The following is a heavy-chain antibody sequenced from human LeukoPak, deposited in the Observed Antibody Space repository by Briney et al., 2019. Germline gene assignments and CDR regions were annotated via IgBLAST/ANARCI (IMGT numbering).Heavy chain of an antibody. CDR3: ATYQQLATNLFDY. CDR2: MNPNSGNT. D-gene: IGHD6-13*01. V-gene: IGHV1-8*01. CDR1: GYTFTRYD. J-gene: IGHJ4*02. Sequence: ASVKVSCKASGYTFTRYDINWVRQATGQGLEWMGWMNPNSGNTGYAQKFQGRVTMTRNTSISTAYMELSSLRSEDTAVYYCATYQQLATNLFDYWGQGTLVTVSS.